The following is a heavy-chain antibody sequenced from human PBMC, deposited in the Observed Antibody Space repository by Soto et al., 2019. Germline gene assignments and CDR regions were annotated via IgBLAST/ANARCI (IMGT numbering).Heavy chain of an antibody. V-gene: IGHV1-69*02. J-gene: IGHJ4*02. CDR3: ARATRGLWFGELFDY. D-gene: IGHD3-10*01. CDR1: GGTFSSYT. CDR2: IIPILGIA. Sequence: GASVKVSCKASGGTFSSYTISWVRQAPGQGLEWMGRIIPILGIANYAQKFQGRVTITADKSTSTAYMELSSLRSEDTAVYYCARATRGLWFGELFDYWGQGTLVTVSS.